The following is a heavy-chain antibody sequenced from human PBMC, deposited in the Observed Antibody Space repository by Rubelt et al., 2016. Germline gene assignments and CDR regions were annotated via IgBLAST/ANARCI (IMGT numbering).Heavy chain of an antibody. CDR1: GGSISSYY. J-gene: IGHJ4*02. CDR3: AGGGRYCTNGVCYFDY. Sequence: QVQLQESGPGLVKPSETLSLTCTVSGGSISSYYWGWIRQPPGKGLEWIAYIYYSGSTNYNPSLKSRVTISVDTPKNQFSLKLGSVTAADTAVYYFAGGGRYCTNGVCYFDYWGQGTLVTVSS. V-gene: IGHV4-59*12. CDR2: IYYSGST. D-gene: IGHD2-8*01.